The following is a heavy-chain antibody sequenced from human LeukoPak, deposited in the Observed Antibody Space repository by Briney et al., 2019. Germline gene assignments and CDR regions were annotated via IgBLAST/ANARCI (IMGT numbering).Heavy chain of an antibody. V-gene: IGHV3-53*01. Sequence: PGGSLRLSCAASGFTVSSNYMSWVRQAPGKGLEWVSVIYSGGSTYYADSVKGRFTISRDNSKNTLYLQMKSLRAEDTAVYYCAREGVPEDYFAYWGQGTLVTVSS. CDR2: IYSGGST. CDR1: GFTVSSNY. J-gene: IGHJ4*02. CDR3: AREGVPEDYFAY. D-gene: IGHD1-14*01.